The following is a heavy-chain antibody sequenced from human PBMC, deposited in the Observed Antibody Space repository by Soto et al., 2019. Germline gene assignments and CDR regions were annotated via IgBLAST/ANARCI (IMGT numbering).Heavy chain of an antibody. Sequence: ASVKVSCKASGYTFTSYGISWVRQAPGQGLEWMGWISAYNGNTNYAQKLQGRVTMTTDTSTSTAYMELRSLRSDDTAVYYCAKSGDSSSWPHNWFDPWGQGTLVTVSS. CDR3: AKSGDSSSWPHNWFDP. V-gene: IGHV1-18*04. CDR2: ISAYNGNT. J-gene: IGHJ5*02. D-gene: IGHD6-13*01. CDR1: GYTFTSYG.